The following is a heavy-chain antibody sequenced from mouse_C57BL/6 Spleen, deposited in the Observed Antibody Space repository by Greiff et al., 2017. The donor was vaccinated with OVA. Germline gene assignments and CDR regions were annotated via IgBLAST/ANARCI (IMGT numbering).Heavy chain of an antibody. J-gene: IGHJ3*01. D-gene: IGHD2-5*01. CDR2: ILPGSGST. V-gene: IGHV1-9*01. CDR1: GYTFTGYW. Sequence: LQESGAELMKPGASVKLSCKATGYTFTGYWIEWVKQRPGHGLEWIGEILPGSGSTNYNEKFKGKATFTADTSTNTAYMQLSRRTTEYAAIYDCASYRNYVGVAYWGQGTLVTVAA. CDR3: ASYRNYVGVAY.